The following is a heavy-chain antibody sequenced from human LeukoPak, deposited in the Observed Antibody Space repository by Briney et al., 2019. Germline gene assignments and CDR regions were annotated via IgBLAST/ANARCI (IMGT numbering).Heavy chain of an antibody. J-gene: IGHJ4*02. V-gene: IGHV4-39*01. CDR2: IYYSGST. D-gene: IGHD4-17*01. Sequence: SETLSLTCTVSGGSISSSSYYWGWIRQPPGKGLEWIGSIYYSGSTYYNPSLKSRVTISVDTSKNQFSLKLSSVTAADTAVYYCARLNYGDYTTFDYWGQGTLLTVSS. CDR1: GGSISSSSYY. CDR3: ARLNYGDYTTFDY.